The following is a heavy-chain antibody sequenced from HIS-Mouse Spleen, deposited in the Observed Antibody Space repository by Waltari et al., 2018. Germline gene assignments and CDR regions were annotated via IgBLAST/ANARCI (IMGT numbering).Heavy chain of an antibody. J-gene: IGHJ6*02. D-gene: IGHD6-13*01. CDR3: AGALEYSSSWYYYYYGMDV. Sequence: QVQLQESGPGLVKPSETLSLTCTVSGYSISSGYYWGWIRQPPGKGLAWIGSIYHSGRTYYTPSLKSRVTISVDTSKNLFSLKLSSVTAADTAVYYCAGALEYSSSWYYYYYGMDVWGQGTTVTVSS. CDR1: GYSISSGYY. V-gene: IGHV4-38-2*02. CDR2: IYHSGRT.